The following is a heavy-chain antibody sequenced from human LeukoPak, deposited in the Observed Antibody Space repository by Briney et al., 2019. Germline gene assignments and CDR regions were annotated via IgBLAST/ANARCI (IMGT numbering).Heavy chain of an antibody. CDR3: ARDKWRVVPAVYYYYYYMDV. CDR1: GYTFTGYY. V-gene: IGHV1-2*02. CDR2: INPNSGGT. D-gene: IGHD2-2*01. J-gene: IGHJ6*03. Sequence: ASVKVSCKASGYTFTGYYMHWVRQAPGQGLEWMGWINPNSGGTNYARKFQGRVTMTRDTSISTAYMELSRLRSDDTAVYYCARDKWRVVPAVYYYYYYMDVWGKGTTVTVSS.